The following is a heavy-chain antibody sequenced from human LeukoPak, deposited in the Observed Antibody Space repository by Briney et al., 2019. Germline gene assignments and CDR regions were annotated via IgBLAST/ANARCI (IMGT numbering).Heavy chain of an antibody. CDR1: GGSISSYY. CDR3: ARHDSSGPYNAFDI. J-gene: IGHJ3*02. D-gene: IGHD3-22*01. V-gene: IGHV4-59*08. CDR2: IYYSGST. Sequence: PSETLSLTCTVSGGSISSYYWSWIRQPPGKGLEWIGYIYYSGSTNYNPSLKSRVTISVDKSKNQFSLKLSSVTAAETAVYYCARHDSSGPYNAFDIWGQGTMVTVSS.